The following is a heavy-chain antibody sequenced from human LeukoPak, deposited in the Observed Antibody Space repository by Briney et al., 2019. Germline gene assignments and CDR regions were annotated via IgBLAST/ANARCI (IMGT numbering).Heavy chain of an antibody. CDR3: ARDKVTY. J-gene: IGHJ4*02. CDR1: GFTFSSYA. CDR2: ISRDSNYI. Sequence: GGSLRLSCAASGFTFSSYAMNWVRQAPGKGLEWVSSISRDSNYIYYADSVKGRFTISRDNAKNSLYLQMNSLRVEDTGVYYCARDKVTYWGQGTLVTVSS. V-gene: IGHV3-21*01.